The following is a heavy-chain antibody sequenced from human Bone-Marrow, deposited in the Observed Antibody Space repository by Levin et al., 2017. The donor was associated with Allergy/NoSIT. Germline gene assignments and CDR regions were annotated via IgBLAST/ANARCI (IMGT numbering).Heavy chain of an antibody. V-gene: IGHV3-30*04. CDR3: ARVGGGNWNLPFDY. Sequence: GGSLRLSCAASGFTFSSYAMHWVRQAPGKGLEWVAVISYDGSNKYYADSVKGRFTISRDNSKNTLYLQMNSLRAEDTAVYYCARVGGGNWNLPFDYWGQGTLVTVSS. CDR1: GFTFSSYA. CDR2: ISYDGSNK. J-gene: IGHJ4*02. D-gene: IGHD1-20*01.